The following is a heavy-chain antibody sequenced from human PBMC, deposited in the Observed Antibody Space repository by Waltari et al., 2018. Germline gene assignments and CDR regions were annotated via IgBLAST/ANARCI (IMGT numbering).Heavy chain of an antibody. D-gene: IGHD6-13*01. J-gene: IGHJ4*02. V-gene: IGHV4-34*01. Sequence: QVQLQQWGAGLLKPSETLSLTCAVYGGSLSGFYWSWIRQPPGKGLEWIGEINHSGSTNYNPSLKSRVTISVDTSKKQFSLKLNSVTAADTAVYYCARRFRQQQVMGYWGQGTLVTVSS. CDR1: GGSLSGFY. CDR2: INHSGST. CDR3: ARRFRQQQVMGY.